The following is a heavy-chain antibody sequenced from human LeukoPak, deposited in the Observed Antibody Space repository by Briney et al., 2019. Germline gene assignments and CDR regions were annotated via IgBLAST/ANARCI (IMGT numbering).Heavy chain of an antibody. CDR2: IAHDGSNK. J-gene: IGHJ4*02. Sequence: TGGSLKLSCAASGFSFSNYVMQWVRQVPGKGLEWVALIAHDGSNKYYADSVKGRFTISRDNSRSILYLQMNSLRPEDTAVYSCARSFFQWNYGSCLDSWGQGTLVTVSS. CDR3: ARSFFQWNYGSCLDS. V-gene: IGHV3-30*03. CDR1: GFSFSNYV. D-gene: IGHD1-7*01.